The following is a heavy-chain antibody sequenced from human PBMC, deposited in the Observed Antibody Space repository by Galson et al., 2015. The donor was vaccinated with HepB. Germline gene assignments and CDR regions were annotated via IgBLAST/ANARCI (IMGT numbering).Heavy chain of an antibody. Sequence: SLRLSCAASGFAFGTHSMTWVRQAPGKGLQWVSTITAGGRTTYAESVTGRFTVSRDNSDNRVYLQMNSLRVADTAVYYCAKGTERRLTTMTSHNYFDHWGRGALATVSS. J-gene: IGHJ4*02. CDR1: GFAFGTHS. D-gene: IGHD2-2*01. CDR2: ITAGGRT. CDR3: AKGTERRLTTMTSHNYFDH. V-gene: IGHV3-23*01.